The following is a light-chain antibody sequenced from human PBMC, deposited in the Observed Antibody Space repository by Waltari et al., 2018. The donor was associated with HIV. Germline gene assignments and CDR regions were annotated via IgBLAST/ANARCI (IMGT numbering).Light chain of an antibody. J-gene: IGLJ3*02. CDR2: AVT. V-gene: IGLV2-14*01. CDR3: LSYTITNTLV. Sequence: QSALTQPASVSGSPGQSLTISCTGPSSDIGGHYSVSWYQQLPGKAPKLMIYAVTYRPSGVSNRFSGSKSGNTASLTISGLQGEDEADYYCLSYTITNTLVFGGGTKLTVL. CDR1: SSDIGGHYS.